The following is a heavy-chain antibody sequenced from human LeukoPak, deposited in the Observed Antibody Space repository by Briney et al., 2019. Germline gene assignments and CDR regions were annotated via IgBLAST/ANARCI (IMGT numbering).Heavy chain of an antibody. J-gene: IGHJ4*02. V-gene: IGHV3-21*01. Sequence: GGSLRLSCAASGFTFSSYSMNWVRQAPGKGLEWVSSISSSSSYIYYADSVKGRFTISRDNAKNSLYLQMNNLRAEDTAVYYCARQAVAGDDYWGQGTLVTVSS. CDR3: ARQAVAGDDY. D-gene: IGHD6-19*01. CDR1: GFTFSSYS. CDR2: ISSSSSYI.